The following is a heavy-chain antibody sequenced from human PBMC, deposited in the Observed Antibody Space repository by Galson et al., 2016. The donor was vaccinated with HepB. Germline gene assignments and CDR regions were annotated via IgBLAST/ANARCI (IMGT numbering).Heavy chain of an antibody. V-gene: IGHV2-70*11. Sequence: PALVKPTQTLTLTCTFSGFSLTTNGMSVSWIRQPPGKALEWLARIDWDDDEYYHTSLRTRLTISKDTSKNQVVLTVTNMDPADTAKYFCARTHLHCSGSSCYTRYGMDVWGQGTTVAVSS. J-gene: IGHJ6*02. D-gene: IGHD2-2*01. CDR1: GFSLTTNGMS. CDR2: IDWDDDE. CDR3: ARTHLHCSGSSCYTRYGMDV.